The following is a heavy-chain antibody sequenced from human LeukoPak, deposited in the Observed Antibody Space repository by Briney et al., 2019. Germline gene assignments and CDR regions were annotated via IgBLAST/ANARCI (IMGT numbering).Heavy chain of an antibody. CDR1: GFTFSSYS. CDR2: ISSSSSYI. Sequence: SGGSLRLSCAASGFTFSSYSMNWVRQAPGKGLEWVSSISSSSSYIYYADSVKGRFTISRDNAKNSLYLQMNSLRAEDTAVYYCARDREGYCSSTSCSNYYYYYMDVWGKGTTVTVSS. J-gene: IGHJ6*03. CDR3: ARDREGYCSSTSCSNYYYYYMDV. D-gene: IGHD2-2*01. V-gene: IGHV3-21*01.